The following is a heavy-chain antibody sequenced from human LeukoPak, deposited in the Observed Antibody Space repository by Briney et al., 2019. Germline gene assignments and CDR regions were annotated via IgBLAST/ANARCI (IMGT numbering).Heavy chain of an antibody. J-gene: IGHJ5*02. D-gene: IGHD3-22*01. Sequence: SQTLSLTCAIFGDSVSSNTAAWNWIRQSPSRGLEWLGRTYYRSKWYNDYAVSVKGRMTITPDTSKNQFSLQLNSVTPEDTAVYYCVREGLHLNYYDTSGYYYQPFDPWGQGTLVTVSS. CDR3: VREGLHLNYYDTSGYYYQPFDP. CDR1: GDSVSSNTAA. CDR2: TYYRSKWYN. V-gene: IGHV6-1*01.